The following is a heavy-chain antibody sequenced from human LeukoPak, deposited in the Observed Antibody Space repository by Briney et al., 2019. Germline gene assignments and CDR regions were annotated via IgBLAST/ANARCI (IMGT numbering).Heavy chain of an antibody. V-gene: IGHV7-4-1*02. CDR2: INTNTGNP. Sequence: GASVKVSCKASGGTFSSYAISWVRQAPGQGLEWMGWINTNTGNPTYAQGFTGRFVFSLDTSVSTAYLQISSLKAEDTAVYYCARATTRETGEVGYWGQGTLVTVSS. CDR1: GGTFSSYA. CDR3: ARATTRETGEVGY. D-gene: IGHD7-27*01. J-gene: IGHJ4*02.